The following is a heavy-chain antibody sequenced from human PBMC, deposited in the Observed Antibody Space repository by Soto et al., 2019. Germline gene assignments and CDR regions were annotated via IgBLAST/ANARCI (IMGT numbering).Heavy chain of an antibody. CDR2: IYSSGTT. V-gene: IGHV4-4*07. Sequence: QVHLQESGPGLVKSSETLSLTCTVSGGAMNTYYLTWIRQPPGKGLEWIGRIYSSGTTKFNPSLQSRVTMSLDTSNNQFSLRLTSVTAADTAVYYCARGQRFSDWFDPWGQGTLVTVSS. CDR1: GGAMNTYY. CDR3: ARGQRFSDWFDP. D-gene: IGHD3-3*01. J-gene: IGHJ5*02.